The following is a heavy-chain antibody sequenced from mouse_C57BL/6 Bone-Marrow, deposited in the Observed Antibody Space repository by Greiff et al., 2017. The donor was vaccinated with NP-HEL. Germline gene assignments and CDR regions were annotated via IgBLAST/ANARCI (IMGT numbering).Heavy chain of an antibody. D-gene: IGHD1-1*01. Sequence: VQLQESGPGLVAPSQSLSITCTVSGFSLTSYAISWVRQPPGKGLEWLGVIWTGGGTNYNSALKYRLSISKDNSNSQVFVKMNSLQTYDTARYYCARSGGPHLYYYAMDYWGQGTSVTVSS. CDR1: GFSLTSYA. CDR3: ARSGGPHLYYYAMDY. CDR2: IWTGGGT. J-gene: IGHJ4*01. V-gene: IGHV2-9-1*01.